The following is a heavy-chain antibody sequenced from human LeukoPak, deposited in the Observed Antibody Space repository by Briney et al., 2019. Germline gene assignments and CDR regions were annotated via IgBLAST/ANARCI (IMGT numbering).Heavy chain of an antibody. V-gene: IGHV3-21*05. CDR3: ARGFGVVDY. CDR2: ISSSSAI. CDR1: GFTFSTYS. Sequence: PGGSLRLSCAASGFTFSTYSMNWVRQAPGKGLEWVSYISSSSAIYYADSVKGRFTISRDNAKNSLYLQMNSLRAEDTAVYYCARGFGVVDYWGQGTLVTVSS. J-gene: IGHJ4*02. D-gene: IGHD3-3*01.